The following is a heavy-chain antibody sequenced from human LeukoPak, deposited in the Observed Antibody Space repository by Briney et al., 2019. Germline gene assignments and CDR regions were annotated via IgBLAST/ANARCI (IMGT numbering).Heavy chain of an antibody. CDR1: GFTFTRYW. CDR3: ARDGDYIMPPFDY. CDR2: IKQDGSET. J-gene: IGHJ4*02. V-gene: IGHV3-7*01. Sequence: GGSLRLSCAASGFTFTRYWMSWVRQAPGRGLEWVANIKQDGSETHYVDSVKGRFTISRDNARNLVYPQMNSLRDDDTAVYYCARDGDYIMPPFDYWGQGILVTVSS. D-gene: IGHD4-17*01.